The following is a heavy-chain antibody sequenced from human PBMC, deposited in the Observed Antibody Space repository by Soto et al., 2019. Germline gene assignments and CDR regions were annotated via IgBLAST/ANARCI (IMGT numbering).Heavy chain of an antibody. V-gene: IGHV4-34*01. CDR3: ARGYCTNGVCCTARKFDY. J-gene: IGHJ4*02. D-gene: IGHD2-8*01. CDR1: GGSFSGYY. Sequence: SETLSLTCAVYGGSFSGYYWSWIRQPPGKGLEWIGEINHSGSTNYNPSLKSRVTISVDTSKNQFSLKLSSVTAADTAVYHCARGYCTNGVCCTARKFDYWGQGTLVTVSS. CDR2: INHSGST.